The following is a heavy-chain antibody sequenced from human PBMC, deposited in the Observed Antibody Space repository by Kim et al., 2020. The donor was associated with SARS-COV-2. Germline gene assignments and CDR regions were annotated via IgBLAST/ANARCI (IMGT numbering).Heavy chain of an antibody. J-gene: IGHJ4*02. V-gene: IGHV4-34*01. Sequence: SETLSLTCAVYGGSFSGYYWSWIRQPPGKGLEWIGEINHSGSTNYNPSLKSRVTISVDTSKNQFSLKLSSVTAADTAVYYCARVLAVAGPDLAQLPVFDYWGQGTLVTVSS. CDR2: INHSGST. CDR3: ARVLAVAGPDLAQLPVFDY. CDR1: GGSFSGYY. D-gene: IGHD6-19*01.